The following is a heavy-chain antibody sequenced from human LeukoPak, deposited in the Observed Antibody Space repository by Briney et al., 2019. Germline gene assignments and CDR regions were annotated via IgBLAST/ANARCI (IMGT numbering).Heavy chain of an antibody. CDR3: ARGYSSGWFDY. Sequence: GGSLRLSCAASGFTFTNYAMSWVRQTPGKGLEWVAVISYDGSNKYYADSVKGRFTISRDNSKNTLYLQMNSLRAEDTAVYYCARGYSSGWFDYWGQGTLVTVSS. CDR1: GFTFTNYA. CDR2: ISYDGSNK. D-gene: IGHD6-19*01. V-gene: IGHV3-30*04. J-gene: IGHJ5*01.